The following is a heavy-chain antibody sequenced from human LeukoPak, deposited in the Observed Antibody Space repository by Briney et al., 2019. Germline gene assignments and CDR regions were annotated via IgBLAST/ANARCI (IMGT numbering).Heavy chain of an antibody. CDR1: GFTFSTYA. J-gene: IGHJ4*02. D-gene: IGHD6-13*01. V-gene: IGHV3-23*01. Sequence: HPGGSLRLSCAASGFTFSTYAMTWVRQAPGEGLEWASSISGSGGSTYHAGSVQGRFTISRDSSKHTLYLQMNSLRAEDTAIYCCARVIRAAPGKGYFDYWGQGTLVTVSS. CDR3: ARVIRAAPGKGYFDY. CDR2: ISGSGGST.